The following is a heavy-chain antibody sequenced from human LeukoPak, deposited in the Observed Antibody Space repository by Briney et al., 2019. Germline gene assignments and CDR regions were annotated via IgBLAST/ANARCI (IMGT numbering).Heavy chain of an antibody. CDR3: TRMTAGHDY. V-gene: IGHV4-34*01. Sequence: SETLSLTCAVSGVSFDDYYWSWVRQTPGKGLEWIGEINHSGYTNDSPSLKSRVTLSIDTSRKQFSLNLRSVTVADTGIYYCTRMTAGHDYWGQGSLVTVSS. CDR1: GVSFDDYY. CDR2: INHSGYT. J-gene: IGHJ4*02. D-gene: IGHD2-21*02.